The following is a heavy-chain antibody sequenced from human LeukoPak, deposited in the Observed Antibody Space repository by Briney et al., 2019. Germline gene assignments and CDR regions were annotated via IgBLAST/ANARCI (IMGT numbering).Heavy chain of an antibody. J-gene: IGHJ4*02. CDR2: IKQDGSEK. Sequence: GGSLRLSCAASGFTFSSYWMSWVRQAPGKGLEWVANIKQDGSEKYYVDSVKGRFTISRDNAKNSLYLQMNSLRAEDTAVYYCARSFSSGWYEVYYFDYWGQGTLVTVSS. CDR1: GFTFSSYW. CDR3: ARSFSSGWYEVYYFDY. D-gene: IGHD6-19*01. V-gene: IGHV3-7*01.